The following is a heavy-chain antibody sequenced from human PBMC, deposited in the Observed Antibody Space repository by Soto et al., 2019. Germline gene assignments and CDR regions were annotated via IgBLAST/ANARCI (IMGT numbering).Heavy chain of an antibody. J-gene: IGHJ4*02. CDR3: AKALVPYSSGWGGDY. Sequence: QVQLVESGGGVVQPGRSLRLSCAASGFTFSSYGMHWVRQAPGKGLEWVAVISYDGSNKYYADSVKGRFTISRDNSKNTLYLQMNSLRAEDTAVYYCAKALVPYSSGWGGDYWGQGTLVTVSS. D-gene: IGHD6-19*01. CDR2: ISYDGSNK. CDR1: GFTFSSYG. V-gene: IGHV3-30*18.